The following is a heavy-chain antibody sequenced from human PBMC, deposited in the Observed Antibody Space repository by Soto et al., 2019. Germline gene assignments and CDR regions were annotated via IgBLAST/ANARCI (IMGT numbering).Heavy chain of an antibody. J-gene: IGHJ4*02. CDR2: IYYSGST. Sequence: QLQLQESGPGLVKPSETLSLTCTVSGGSISSSSYYWSWIRQPPGKGLEWIGSIYYSGSTYYNPSLKSRVTISVDTSKNQFSLKLSSVTAADTAVYYCARPGYSSGWYVVDYWGQGTLVTVSS. CDR3: ARPGYSSGWYVVDY. CDR1: GGSISSSSYY. V-gene: IGHV4-39*01. D-gene: IGHD6-19*01.